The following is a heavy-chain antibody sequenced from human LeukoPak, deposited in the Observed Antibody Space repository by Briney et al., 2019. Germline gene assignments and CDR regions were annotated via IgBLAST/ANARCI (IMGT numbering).Heavy chain of an antibody. J-gene: IGHJ4*02. V-gene: IGHV4-59*12. Sequence: SETLSLTCTVSGGSISSYYWSWIRQLPGKGLEWIGYIYYSGSTNYNPSLKSRVTISVDTSKNQFSLKLSSVTAADTAVYYCARGPDYDVWGSYRYTVYFDYWGQGTLVTVSS. CDR1: GGSISSYY. CDR3: ARGPDYDVWGSYRYTVYFDY. CDR2: IYYSGST. D-gene: IGHD3-16*02.